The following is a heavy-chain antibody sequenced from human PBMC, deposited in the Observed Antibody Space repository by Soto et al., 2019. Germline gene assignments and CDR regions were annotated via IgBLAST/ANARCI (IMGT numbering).Heavy chain of an antibody. Sequence: ASVKVSCKASGYTFTNNVINRVRQAPGQGLEWMGWMNPNSGNTGYAQKFQGRVTMTRNTSIRTAYIDLSSLSSDDTAVYYCARVMLGGHSDYWGQGTLVTVSS. CDR2: MNPNSGNT. CDR3: ARVMLGGHSDY. CDR1: GYTFTNNV. J-gene: IGHJ4*02. D-gene: IGHD2-15*01. V-gene: IGHV1-8*01.